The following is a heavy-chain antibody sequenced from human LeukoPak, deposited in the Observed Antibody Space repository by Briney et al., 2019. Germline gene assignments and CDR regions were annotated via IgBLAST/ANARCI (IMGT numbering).Heavy chain of an antibody. J-gene: IGHJ4*02. D-gene: IGHD6-19*01. V-gene: IGHV4-34*01. Sequence: ASESLSLTCAVYGRSFSGYYWSWIRQPPGKGLEWIGEINHSGSTNYNPSLKSRVTISVDTSKNQFSLKLSSVTAADTAVYYCARRVQDASSSGWSNSAYYFDYWGQGTLVTVSS. CDR1: GRSFSGYY. CDR3: ARRVQDASSSGWSNSAYYFDY. CDR2: INHSGST.